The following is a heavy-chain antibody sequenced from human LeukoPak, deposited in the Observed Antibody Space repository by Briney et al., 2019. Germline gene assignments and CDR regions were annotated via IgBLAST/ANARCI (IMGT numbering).Heavy chain of an antibody. CDR1: GFTFSSYS. J-gene: IGHJ3*02. CDR2: ISSGSSTI. D-gene: IGHD2-21*02. CDR3: ARENIVVVTAIRDAFDI. Sequence: QPGGSLRLSWAASGFTFSSYSMNWVRQAPGNGPEWVSYISSGSSTIYYADSVKGRFTISRDNAKDSLCLQMNSLRDEDTAVYYCARENIVVVTAIRDAFDIWGQGTMVTVSS. V-gene: IGHV3-48*02.